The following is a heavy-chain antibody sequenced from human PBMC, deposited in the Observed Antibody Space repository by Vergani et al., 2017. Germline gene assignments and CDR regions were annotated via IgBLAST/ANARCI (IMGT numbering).Heavy chain of an antibody. CDR1: GFTFDDYT. J-gene: IGHJ6*02. CDR3: AKDISGWPEYYYYYYGMDV. Sequence: EVQLVESGGVVVQPGGSLRLSCAASGFTFDDYTMHWVRQAPGKGLEWVSLISWDGGSTYYADSVKGRFTISRDNSKNSLYLQMNSLRTEDTALYYWAKDISGWPEYYYYYYGMDVWGQGTTVTVSS. CDR2: ISWDGGST. D-gene: IGHD6-19*01. V-gene: IGHV3-43*01.